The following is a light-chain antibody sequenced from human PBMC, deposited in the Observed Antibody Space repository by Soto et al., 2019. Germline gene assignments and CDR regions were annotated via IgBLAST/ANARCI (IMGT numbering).Light chain of an antibody. V-gene: IGKV3-15*01. CDR2: GAS. CDR3: QQYNTWPPRT. J-gene: IGKJ5*01. Sequence: IVMTQSPATLSVSQGERATLSCRASQSVSSNLAWYQQKPGQAPRLHIFGASTRATGIPARFSDSGSGTEFSLTISSMQSDDSSVYYCQQYNTWPPRTFGHGTRLE. CDR1: QSVSSN.